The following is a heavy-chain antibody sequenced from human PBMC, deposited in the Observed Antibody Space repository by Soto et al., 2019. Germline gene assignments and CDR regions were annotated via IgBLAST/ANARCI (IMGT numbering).Heavy chain of an antibody. CDR2: ISSSSSYI. CDR3: ARDDYYDSSGYLAPLDY. Sequence: SLRLSCAASGFTFSSYSMNWVRRAPGKGLEWVSSISSSSSYIYYADSVKGRFTISRDNAKNSLYLQMNSLRAEDTAVYYCARDDYYDSSGYLAPLDYWGQGTLVTVSS. V-gene: IGHV3-21*01. CDR1: GFTFSSYS. J-gene: IGHJ4*02. D-gene: IGHD3-22*01.